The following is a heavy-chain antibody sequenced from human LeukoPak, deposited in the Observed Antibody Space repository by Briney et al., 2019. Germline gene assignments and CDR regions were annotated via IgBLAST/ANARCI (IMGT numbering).Heavy chain of an antibody. J-gene: IGHJ4*02. CDR2: ISGSGGST. CDR3: ARDELQSSSSWYDY. Sequence: PGGSLRLSCAASGFTFSSYAMSWVRQAPGKGLEWVSAISGSGGSTYYADSVKGRFTISRDNSKNSLYLQMNSLRAEDTAVYYCARDELQSSSSWYDYWGQGTLVTVSS. V-gene: IGHV3-23*01. CDR1: GFTFSSYA. D-gene: IGHD6-13*01.